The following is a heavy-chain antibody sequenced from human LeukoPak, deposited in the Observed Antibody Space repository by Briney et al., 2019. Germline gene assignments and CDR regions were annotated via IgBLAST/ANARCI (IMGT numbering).Heavy chain of an antibody. CDR3: ARGGSSTIYIRDY. Sequence: ASVKVSCKASGYTFTSYGISWVRQAPGQGLEWMGIINPSGGSTSYAQRFQGRVTMTRDTSTSTVYMELSSLRSEDTAVYYCARGGSSTIYIRDYWGQGTLVTVSS. J-gene: IGHJ4*02. V-gene: IGHV1-46*01. CDR2: INPSGGST. CDR1: GYTFTSYG. D-gene: IGHD6-13*01.